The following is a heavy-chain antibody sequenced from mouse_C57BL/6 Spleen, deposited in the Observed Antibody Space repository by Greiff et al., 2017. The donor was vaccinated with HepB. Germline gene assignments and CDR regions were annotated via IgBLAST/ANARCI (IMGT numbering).Heavy chain of an antibody. V-gene: IGHV1-53*01. D-gene: IGHD2-1*01. CDR3: ARWRGYGNFFAY. Sequence: VQLQESGTELVKPGASVKLSCKASGYTFTSYWMHWVKQRPGQGLEWIGNINPSNGGTNYNEKFKSKATLTVDKSSSTAYMQLSSLTSEDSAVYYCARWRGYGNFFAYWGQGTLVTVSA. CDR2: INPSNGGT. CDR1: GYTFTSYW. J-gene: IGHJ3*01.